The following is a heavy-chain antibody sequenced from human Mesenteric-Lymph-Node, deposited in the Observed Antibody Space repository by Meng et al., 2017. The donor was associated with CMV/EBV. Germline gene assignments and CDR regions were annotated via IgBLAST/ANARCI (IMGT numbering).Heavy chain of an antibody. Sequence: GESLKISCAASGFTFSSYAMHWVRQAPGKGLEWVAVISYDGSNKYYADSVKGRFTISRDNSKNTLYLQMNSLRAEDTAVYYCARDRIQGTTGYSSDWDYWGQGTLVTVSS. D-gene: IGHD6-25*01. CDR1: GFTFSSYA. J-gene: IGHJ4*02. CDR3: ARDRIQGTTGYSSDWDY. CDR2: ISYDGSNK. V-gene: IGHV3-30*04.